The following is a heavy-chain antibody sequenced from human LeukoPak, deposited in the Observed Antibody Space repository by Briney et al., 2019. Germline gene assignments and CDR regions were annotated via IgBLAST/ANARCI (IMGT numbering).Heavy chain of an antibody. CDR1: GGSISSYY. D-gene: IGHD3-22*01. CDR3: ASRITMIEGDNWFDP. V-gene: IGHV4-59*01. J-gene: IGHJ5*02. CDR2: IYYSGST. Sequence: SETLSLTCTVSGGSISSYYWSWIRQPPGKGLEWIGYIYYSGSTNYNPSLKSRVTISVDTSKNQFSLKLSSVTAADTAVYYCASRITMIEGDNWFDPWGQGTLVTVSS.